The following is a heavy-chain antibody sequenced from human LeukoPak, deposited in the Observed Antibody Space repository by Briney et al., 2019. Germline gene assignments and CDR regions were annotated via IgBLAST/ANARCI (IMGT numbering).Heavy chain of an antibody. CDR2: MNPNSGNT. V-gene: IGHV1-8*01. Sequence: ASVKVSCKASGYTFTSYDINWVRQATGQGLEWMGWMNPNSGNTGYAQKFQGRVTMTRNTSISTAYMELSSLRSEDTAVYYCARGNHNGRLDWLLDWFDPWGQGTLVTVSS. J-gene: IGHJ5*02. D-gene: IGHD3-9*01. CDR3: ARGNHNGRLDWLLDWFDP. CDR1: GYTFTSYD.